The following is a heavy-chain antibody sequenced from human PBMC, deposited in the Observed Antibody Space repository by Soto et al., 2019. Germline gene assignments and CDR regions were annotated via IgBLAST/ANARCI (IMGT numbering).Heavy chain of an antibody. CDR2: ISSSSRTV. CDR3: SRDLLGGYVRGLFDY. J-gene: IGHJ4*02. V-gene: IGHV3-48*01. CDR1: DFSFSTYN. D-gene: IGHD3-10*02. Sequence: EEQLVESGGGLVPPGGSLRLTCAASDFSFSTYNMNWVRQAPGKGLEWLSYISSSSRTVYYADSVRGRFTISRDNAKNSSYLQMNSLIAEDTAVYYFSRDLLGGYVRGLFDYWGQGTLVSVSS.